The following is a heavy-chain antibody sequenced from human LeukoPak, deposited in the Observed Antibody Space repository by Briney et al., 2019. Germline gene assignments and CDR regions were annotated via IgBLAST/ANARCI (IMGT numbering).Heavy chain of an antibody. CDR2: MNPNSGNT. CDR1: GYTFTAYY. V-gene: IGHV1-8*02. J-gene: IGHJ4*02. CDR3: ARHHDYCSSTSCYQVVDY. D-gene: IGHD2-2*01. Sequence: ASVKVSCKASGYTFTAYYMHWVRQAPGQGLEWMGWMNPNSGNTGYAQKFQGRVTMTRNTSISTAYMELSSLRSEDTAVYYCARHHDYCSSTSCYQVVDYWGQGTLVTVSS.